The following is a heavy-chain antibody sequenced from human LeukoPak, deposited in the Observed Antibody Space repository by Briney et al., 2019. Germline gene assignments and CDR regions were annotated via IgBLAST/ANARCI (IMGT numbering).Heavy chain of an antibody. D-gene: IGHD2-21*01. CDR1: TFTFRDQF. CDR2: ISSSGSDT. Sequence: GGSLRLSCAASTFTFRDQFMSGIRQPPGKGLEWVSYISSSGSDTYYSDSVKGRFTVSRANAKNSLYLQMNSLRLEHTAVYYCATAPTEDGDGSSPGYWGQGTLVTVSS. CDR3: ATAPTEDGDGSSPGY. V-gene: IGHV3-11*04. J-gene: IGHJ4*02.